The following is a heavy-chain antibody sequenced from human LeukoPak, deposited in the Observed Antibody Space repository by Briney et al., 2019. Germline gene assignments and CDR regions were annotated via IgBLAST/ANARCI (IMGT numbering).Heavy chain of an antibody. CDR1: GYTFSDHY. CDR3: ARGSAGSSGYYPFDAFDI. J-gene: IGHJ3*02. CDR2: INPNSGGT. D-gene: IGHD3-22*01. Sequence: ASVKVSCKASGYTFSDHYIHWVRQAPGQGLEWMGWINPNSGGTNYAQKLQGRVTMTTDTSTSTAYMELRSLRSDDTAVYYCARGSAGSSGYYPFDAFDIWGQGTMVTVSS. V-gene: IGHV1-2*02.